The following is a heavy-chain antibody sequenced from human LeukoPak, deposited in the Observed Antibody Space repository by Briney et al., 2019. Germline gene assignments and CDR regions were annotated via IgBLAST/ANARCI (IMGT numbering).Heavy chain of an antibody. V-gene: IGHV1-58*01. CDR1: GFTFTSSA. J-gene: IGHJ4*02. D-gene: IGHD1-26*01. CDR3: ARDRMGARYSVFDY. Sequence: SLTVSCKASGFTFTSSAVQWVRQARGQRLEWIGWIVVGSGNTNYAQKFQERVTITRDMSTSTAYMELSSLRSEDTAVYYCARDRMGARYSVFDYWGQGTLVTVSS. CDR2: IVVGSGNT.